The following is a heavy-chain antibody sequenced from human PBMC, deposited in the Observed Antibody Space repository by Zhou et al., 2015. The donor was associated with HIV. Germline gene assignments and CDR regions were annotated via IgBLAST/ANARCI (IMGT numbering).Heavy chain of an antibody. V-gene: IGHV1-69*01. D-gene: IGHD1-26*01. J-gene: IGHJ1*01. CDR2: IIPTFGTA. CDR1: GGTVSRFA. Sequence: QVQLVQSGAEVKKPGSSVKVSCKASGGTVSRFAISWVRQAPGQGLEWMGGIIPTFGTANYAQKFQGRVTITADESTSTAYMELSSLRSEDTAVYYCAREDYSGSPGYFQHWGQGTLVTVSS. CDR3: AREDYSGSPGYFQH.